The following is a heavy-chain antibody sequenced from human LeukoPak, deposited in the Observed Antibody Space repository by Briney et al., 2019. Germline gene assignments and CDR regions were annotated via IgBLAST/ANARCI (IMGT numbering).Heavy chain of an antibody. CDR1: GYTFTSYD. J-gene: IGHJ6*02. V-gene: IGHV1-8*01. Sequence: ASVNVSCKASGYTFTSYDINWVRQATGQGLEWMGWMNPNSGNTGYAQKFQGRVTMTRNTSISTAYMELSSLRSEDTAVYYCARIRVATEHYYYYYYGMDVWGQGTTVTVSS. CDR3: ARIRVATEHYYYYYYGMDV. CDR2: MNPNSGNT. D-gene: IGHD5-12*01.